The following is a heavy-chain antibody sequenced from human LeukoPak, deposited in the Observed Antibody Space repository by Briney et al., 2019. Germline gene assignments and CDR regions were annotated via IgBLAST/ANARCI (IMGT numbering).Heavy chain of an antibody. D-gene: IGHD6-13*01. CDR2: IKQDGSES. Sequence: GGSLRLSCAASRFTFSSYWMSWVRQAPGKGLEWVANIKQDGSESYYVDSVKGRFTISRDNAKNSLYLQMNSLRAEDTAVYYCASDWGQQLPLGYYYYYMDVWGKGTTVTVSS. CDR1: RFTFSSYW. V-gene: IGHV3-7*01. CDR3: ASDWGQQLPLGYYYYYMDV. J-gene: IGHJ6*03.